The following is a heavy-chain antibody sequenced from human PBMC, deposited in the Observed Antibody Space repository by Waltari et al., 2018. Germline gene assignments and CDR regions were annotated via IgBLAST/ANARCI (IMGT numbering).Heavy chain of an antibody. J-gene: IGHJ3*02. CDR2: MKVRIIHYAI. CDR1: GFTFSDSA. V-gene: IGHV3-73*02. D-gene: IGHD1-1*01. Sequence: EVQLVESGGGLVQPGGSLRLSCTGAGFTFSDSAIHWVRQASGKGLGWFSRMKVRIIHYAIGYAASVQGRFTISRDDSQTPAFPHMNNLHADDPAVYWCTRLGETTELLNAFDIWGRGTMVTVSS. CDR3: TRLGETTELLNAFDI.